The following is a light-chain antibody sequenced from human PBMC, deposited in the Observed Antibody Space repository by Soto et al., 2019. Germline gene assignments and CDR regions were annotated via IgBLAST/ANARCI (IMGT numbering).Light chain of an antibody. Sequence: EIVMTQSPATLSVSPGERATLSCRASQSVSSNLAWYQQKPGQAPRLLIYGASTRATGTPARFSGSGSGTEFTLTISSLQSEDFAVYYCQQYGTWWTFGQGTKVEIK. J-gene: IGKJ1*01. CDR3: QQYGTWWT. V-gene: IGKV3-15*01. CDR2: GAS. CDR1: QSVSSN.